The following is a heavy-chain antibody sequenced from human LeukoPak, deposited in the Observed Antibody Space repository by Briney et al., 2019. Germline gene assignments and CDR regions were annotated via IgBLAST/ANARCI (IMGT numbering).Heavy chain of an antibody. CDR3: XXXDAXXXXX. CDR1: GFTFSNFW. Sequence: GGSLRLSCAVSGFTFSNFWMSWVRQAPGRGLEWVANIHPEGNEKYHVESVKGRFTISRDNAKNSLFLQMNGLRVEDTAVYYCXXXDAXXXXXXXXXTLVTVSS. V-gene: IGHV3-7*01. CDR2: IHPEGNEK. J-gene: IGHJ4*01.